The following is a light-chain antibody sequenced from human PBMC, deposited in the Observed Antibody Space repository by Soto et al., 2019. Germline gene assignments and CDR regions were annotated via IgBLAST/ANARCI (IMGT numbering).Light chain of an antibody. V-gene: IGKV3-20*01. CDR3: QQYGSSPWT. CDR2: GAS. J-gene: IGKJ1*01. CDR1: QSVSSSY. Sequence: ESVLTQSPGTLSLSPGERATLSCRASQSVSSSYLAWYQQKPGQAPRLLIYGASSRATGIPDRFSGSGSGTDFTLTISRLEPEDFAVYYCQQYGSSPWTFVQGTKVEIK.